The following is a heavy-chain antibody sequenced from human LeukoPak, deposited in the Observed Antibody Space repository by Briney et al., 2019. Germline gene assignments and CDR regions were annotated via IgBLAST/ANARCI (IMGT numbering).Heavy chain of an antibody. CDR1: GFTVSSNY. CDR3: ARLDVATSFDY. Sequence: GGSLRLSCAASGFTVSSNYMNWVRQAPGKGLEWVSILYSGGNTYYADSVKGRFTISRDNSKNTLYLQMNSLRAEDTAVYYCARLDVATSFDYWGQGTLVTVSS. V-gene: IGHV3-66*01. J-gene: IGHJ4*02. D-gene: IGHD3/OR15-3a*01. CDR2: LYSGGNT.